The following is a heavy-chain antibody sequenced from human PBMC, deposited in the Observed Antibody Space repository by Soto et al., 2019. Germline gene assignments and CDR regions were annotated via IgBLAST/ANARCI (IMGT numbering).Heavy chain of an antibody. V-gene: IGHV1-69*02. CDR1: GGTFSSYT. D-gene: IGHD3-3*01. J-gene: IGHJ5*02. CDR2: IIPILGIA. CDR3: ARCSRYYDFWSGYENWFDP. Sequence: ASVKVSCKASGGTFSSYTISWVRQAPGQGLEWMGRIIPILGIANYAQKFQGRVTITADKSTSTAYMELSSLRSDDTAVYYCARCSRYYDFWSGYENWFDPWGQGTLVTVSS.